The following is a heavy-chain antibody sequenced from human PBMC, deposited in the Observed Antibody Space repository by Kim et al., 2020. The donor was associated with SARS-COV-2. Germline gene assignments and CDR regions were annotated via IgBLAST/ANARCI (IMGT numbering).Heavy chain of an antibody. CDR3: AKTRRISPVPPFDY. V-gene: IGHV3-23*01. Sequence: ADTMKGRYTIARDYSKNTLYLQMNSQRAEDTAVYYCAKTRRISPVPPFDYWGQGTLVTVSS. D-gene: IGHD3-3*02. J-gene: IGHJ4*02.